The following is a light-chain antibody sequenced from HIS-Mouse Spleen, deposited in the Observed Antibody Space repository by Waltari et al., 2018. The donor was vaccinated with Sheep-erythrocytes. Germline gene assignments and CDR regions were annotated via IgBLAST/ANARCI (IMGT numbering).Light chain of an antibody. Sequence: QSALTQPPSASGSPGQSVPISCTGTSRDGGGYNHFSWYQQHPGKAPKLMIYEVSKRPSGVPDRFSGSKSGNTASLTVSGLQAEDEADYYCSSYAGSNNWVFGGGTKLTVL. CDR2: EVS. J-gene: IGLJ3*02. CDR1: SRDGGGYNH. CDR3: SSYAGSNNWV. V-gene: IGLV2-8*01.